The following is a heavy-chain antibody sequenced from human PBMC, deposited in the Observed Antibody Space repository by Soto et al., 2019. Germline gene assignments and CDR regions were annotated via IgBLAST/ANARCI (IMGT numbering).Heavy chain of an antibody. CDR2: VIPIFGTA. V-gene: IGHV1-69*05. J-gene: IGHJ4*02. Sequence: SVKVSCKASGGTFSSYAISWVRQAPGQGLEWMGGVIPIFGTANYAQKFQGRVTMTTDTSTSTAYMELRSLRSDDTAVYYCARDNGYESDYWGQGTLVTVSS. CDR3: ARDNGYESDY. D-gene: IGHD5-12*01. CDR1: GGTFSSYA.